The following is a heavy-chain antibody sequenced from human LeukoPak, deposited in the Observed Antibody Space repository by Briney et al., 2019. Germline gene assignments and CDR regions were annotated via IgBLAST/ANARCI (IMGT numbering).Heavy chain of an antibody. J-gene: IGHJ6*02. D-gene: IGHD3-9*01. V-gene: IGHV4-34*01. CDR3: ARGPGIYYDILTGYYGRGYYYYGMDV. CDR1: GGSFSGYY. Sequence: SETLSLTCAVYGGSFSGYYWSWIRQPQGKGLEWIGEINHSGSTNYNPSLKSRVTISVDTSKNQFSLKLSSVTAADTAVYYCARGPGIYYDILTGYYGRGYYYYGMDVWGQGTTVTVSS. CDR2: INHSGST.